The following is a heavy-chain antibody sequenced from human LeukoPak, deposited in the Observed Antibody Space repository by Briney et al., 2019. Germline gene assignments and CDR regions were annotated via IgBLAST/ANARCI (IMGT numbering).Heavy chain of an antibody. CDR3: ARQGSTRYCSGGSCFSDY. CDR1: GGSVYSSSYY. J-gene: IGHJ4*02. Sequence: SETLSLTCTVSGGSVYSSSYYWGWIRQPPGKGLEWIGSIYYSGTTYYNPSLKSRVTISVDTSKNQFSLKLSSVTAADTAVYYCARQGSTRYCSGGSCFSDYWGQGTLVTVSS. V-gene: IGHV4-39*01. CDR2: IYYSGTT. D-gene: IGHD2-15*01.